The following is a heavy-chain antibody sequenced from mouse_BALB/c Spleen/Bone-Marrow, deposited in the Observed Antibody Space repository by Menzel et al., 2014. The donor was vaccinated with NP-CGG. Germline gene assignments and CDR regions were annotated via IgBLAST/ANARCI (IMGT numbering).Heavy chain of an antibody. CDR3: TRGRTWDFDY. D-gene: IGHD4-1*01. J-gene: IGHJ2*01. V-gene: IGHV1S81*02. CDR1: GYTFTSYY. Sequence: VQLQQSGAELVKPGASVKLSCKASGYTFTSYYMYWVKQRPGQGLEWIGEINPSNGGTNFNGKFKSRATLTVDKSSSTAYMQLSSLTSEDSAVYYCTRGRTWDFDYWGQGTTLTVSS. CDR2: INPSNGGT.